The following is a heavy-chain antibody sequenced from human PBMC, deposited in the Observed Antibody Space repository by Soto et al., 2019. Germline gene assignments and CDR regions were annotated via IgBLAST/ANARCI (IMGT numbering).Heavy chain of an antibody. V-gene: IGHV3-23*01. J-gene: IGHJ4*02. CDR2: ISGSGGST. CDR3: AKEWSYSSGWSHVDY. CDR1: GFTFSSYA. D-gene: IGHD6-19*01. Sequence: GGALRLSCAASGFTFSSYAMSWVRQAPGKGLEWVSAISGSGGSTYYADSVKGRFTISRDNSKNTLYLQMNSLRAEDTAVYYCAKEWSYSSGWSHVDYWGQGTLVTVSS.